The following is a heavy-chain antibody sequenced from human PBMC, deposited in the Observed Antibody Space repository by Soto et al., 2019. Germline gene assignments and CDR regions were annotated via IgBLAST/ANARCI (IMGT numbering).Heavy chain of an antibody. D-gene: IGHD3-22*01. V-gene: IGHV2-26*01. Sequence: QVTLKESGPVLVNPTETLTLTCTVSGFSLSNARMGVSWIRQPPGKALEWLAHIFSNDEKSYSTSLKSRLTISKDTSKSQVVLTMTNMDPVDTATYYCARMAYYDSSGPTGDAFDIWGQGTMVTVSS. CDR2: IFSNDEK. J-gene: IGHJ3*02. CDR3: ARMAYYDSSGPTGDAFDI. CDR1: GFSLSNARMG.